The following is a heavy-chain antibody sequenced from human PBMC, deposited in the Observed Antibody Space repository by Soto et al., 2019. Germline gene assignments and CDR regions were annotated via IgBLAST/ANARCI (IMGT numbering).Heavy chain of an antibody. Sequence: PSETLSLTSTVSVGSVSSGGYYWSWIRQHPGKGLEWIGYIYYSGSTYYNPSLKRRVTISVDTSKNQFSLKLSSMTAADTAVYYCASDIGHPRTYSGGSGCFDDWGDGTTVTVSS. CDR2: IYYSGST. D-gene: IGHD1-26*01. V-gene: IGHV4-31*03. CDR3: ASDIGHPRTYSGGSGCFDD. J-gene: IGHJ4*01. CDR1: VGSVSSGGYY.